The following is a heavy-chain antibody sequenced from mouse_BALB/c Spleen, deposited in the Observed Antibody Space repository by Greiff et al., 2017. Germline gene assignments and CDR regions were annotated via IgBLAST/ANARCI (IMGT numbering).Heavy chain of an antibody. CDR3: ARSGNWDTYYFDY. J-gene: IGHJ2*01. CDR1: GYSFTSYY. V-gene: IGHV1S135*01. CDR2: IDPFNGGT. Sequence: EVQLQQSGPELMKPGASVKISCKASGYSFTSYYMHWVKQSHGKSLEWIGYIDPFNGGTSYNQKFKGKATLTVDKSSSTAYMHLSSLTSEDSAVYYCARSGNWDTYYFDYWGQGTTLTVSS. D-gene: IGHD4-1*01.